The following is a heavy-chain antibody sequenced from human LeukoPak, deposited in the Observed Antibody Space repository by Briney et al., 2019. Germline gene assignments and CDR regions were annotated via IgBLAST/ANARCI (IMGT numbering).Heavy chain of an antibody. CDR1: GGSFSGYY. Sequence: SETLSLTCAVYGGSFSGYYWSWIRQPPGKGLEWIGEINHSGSTNYNPSLKGRVTISVDTSKNQFSLRLSSVTAADTAVYYCARAARQSYYYYYYMDVWGKGTTVTVSS. D-gene: IGHD6-6*01. J-gene: IGHJ6*03. CDR3: ARAARQSYYYYYYMDV. V-gene: IGHV4-34*01. CDR2: INHSGST.